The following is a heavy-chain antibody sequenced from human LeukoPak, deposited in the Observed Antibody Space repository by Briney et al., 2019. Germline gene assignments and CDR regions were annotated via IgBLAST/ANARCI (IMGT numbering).Heavy chain of an antibody. Sequence: GGSLRLSCATSGFTLTNYAMSWLRQAPGKGLEWLTIISDTGTTTFYADSARGRFTISRDISKNMMYLQMNGLRVDDTALYYCAKDVYWGRDYFDSWGQGTLVTVSS. CDR1: GFTLTNYA. CDR2: ISDTGTTT. J-gene: IGHJ4*02. V-gene: IGHV3-23*01. CDR3: AKDVYWGRDYFDS. D-gene: IGHD1-26*01.